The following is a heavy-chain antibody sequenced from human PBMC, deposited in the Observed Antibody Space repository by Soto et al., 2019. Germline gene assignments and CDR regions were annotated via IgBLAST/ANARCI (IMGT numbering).Heavy chain of an antibody. CDR1: GGSISSYY. CDR2: IYYSGST. V-gene: IGHV4-59*08. CDR3: ARHIAIFGVVIHMDV. Sequence: SETLPLTCTVSGGSISSYYWSWIRQPPGKGLEWIGYIYYSGSTNYNPSLKSRVTISVDTSKNQFSLKLSSVTAADTAVYYCARHIAIFGVVIHMDVWGKGTTVTVSS. D-gene: IGHD3-3*01. J-gene: IGHJ6*03.